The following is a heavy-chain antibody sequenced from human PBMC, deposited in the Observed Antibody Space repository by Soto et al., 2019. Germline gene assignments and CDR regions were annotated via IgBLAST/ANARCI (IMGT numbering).Heavy chain of an antibody. CDR1: RFTFSNYG. J-gene: IGHJ4*02. D-gene: IGHD3-22*01. CDR2: ISDDGTKK. Sequence: QVQLVESGGGVVQPGTSLRLSCAASRFTFSNYGMHWVRQAPGKGLEWVALISDDGTKKYYADSVKGRFTISRDNSKNTLYLQMNSLRAEDTAMCFCARELYYYDSSVYYPLENWGQGTLVTVSS. CDR3: ARELYYYDSSVYYPLEN. V-gene: IGHV3-30*03.